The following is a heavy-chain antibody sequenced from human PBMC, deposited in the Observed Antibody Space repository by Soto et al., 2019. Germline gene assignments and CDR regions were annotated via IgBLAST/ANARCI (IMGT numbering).Heavy chain of an antibody. CDR2: ISSSSSTI. Sequence: EVQLVESGGGLVQPGGSLRLSCAASGFTFSSYSMNWVRQAPGKGLEWVSYISSSSSTIYYADSVKGRFTISRDNAKNSLYLQRNSLRAEDTAVYYCARHQVPMDNYDYIWGSPPGIPYAFDIWGQGTMVTVSS. D-gene: IGHD3-16*01. CDR1: GFTFSSYS. J-gene: IGHJ3*02. CDR3: ARHQVPMDNYDYIWGSPPGIPYAFDI. V-gene: IGHV3-48*01.